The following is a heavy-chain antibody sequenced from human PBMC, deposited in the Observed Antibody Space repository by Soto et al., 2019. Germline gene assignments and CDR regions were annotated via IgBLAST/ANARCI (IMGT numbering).Heavy chain of an antibody. CDR1: GVPLSRSSW. CDR3: AGGFGSGHYDY. J-gene: IGHJ4*02. CDR2: IYHSGST. D-gene: IGHD3-10*01. Sequence: ASETLSLTCTGSGVPLSRSSWWAWVRQPPGKGLEWVGEIYHSGSTNYNPSLKSRVAISVDKSKNQFSLKLASVTAADTAVYYCAGGFGSGHYDYWGQGTLVTVSS. V-gene: IGHV4-4*02.